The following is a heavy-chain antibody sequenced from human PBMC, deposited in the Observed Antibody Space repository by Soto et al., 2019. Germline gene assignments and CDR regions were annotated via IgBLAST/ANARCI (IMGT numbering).Heavy chain of an antibody. V-gene: IGHV3-30-3*01. CDR3: ARDPVYYYDSSGYYFDY. CDR2: ISYDGSNK. D-gene: IGHD3-22*01. Sequence: PVGSLRLSCAASGFTFSSYAMHWVRQAPGKGLEWVAVISYDGSNKYYADSVKGRFTISRDNSKNTLYLQMNSLRAEDTAVYYCARDPVYYYDSSGYYFDYWGQGTLVTVSS. J-gene: IGHJ4*02. CDR1: GFTFSSYA.